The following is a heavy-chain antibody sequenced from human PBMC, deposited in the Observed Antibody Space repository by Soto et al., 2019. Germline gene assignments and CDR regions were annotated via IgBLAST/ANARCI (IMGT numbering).Heavy chain of an antibody. CDR3: ARDHYGGTYYYYGMDV. J-gene: IGHJ6*02. CDR2: MDPGSGDT. CDR1: GYSFTNNG. D-gene: IGHD4-17*01. Sequence: ASVKVSCKNSGYSFTNNGVSWVRQATGQGLEWMGWMDPGSGDTGYAQKFQGRVTITADKSTSTAYMELSSLRSEDTAVYYCARDHYGGTYYYYGMDVWGQGTTVTVSS. V-gene: IGHV1-8*01.